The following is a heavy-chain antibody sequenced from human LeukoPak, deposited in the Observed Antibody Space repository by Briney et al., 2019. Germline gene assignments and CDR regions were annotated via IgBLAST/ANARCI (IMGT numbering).Heavy chain of an antibody. CDR3: ARVPIFGVVIRSCWFDP. J-gene: IGHJ5*02. CDR1: GYTFTGYY. CDR2: MNPNSGNT. D-gene: IGHD3-3*01. Sequence: GASVKVSCKASGYTFTGYYMHWVRQAPGQGLEWMGWMNPNSGNTGYAQKFQGRVTMTRNTSISTAYMELSSLRSGDTAVYYCARVPIFGVVIRSCWFDPWGQGTLVTVSS. V-gene: IGHV1-8*02.